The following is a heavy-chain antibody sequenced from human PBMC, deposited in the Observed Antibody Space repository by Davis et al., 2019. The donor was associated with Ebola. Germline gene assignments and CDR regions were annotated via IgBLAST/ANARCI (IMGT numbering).Heavy chain of an antibody. CDR2: ISAHNGVT. CDR1: GYTFTAYA. J-gene: IGHJ3*02. D-gene: IGHD6-19*01. CDR3: ARHHSRGWPLHVFDI. V-gene: IGHV1-18*01. Sequence: AASAKVSCKASGYTFTAYAVGWVRQAPGQGLEWMGWISAHNGVTNYALNFRGRLTMTTDSSTATVYMELGSLRSDDTADYYCARHHSRGWPLHVFDIWGQGTTVTVSS.